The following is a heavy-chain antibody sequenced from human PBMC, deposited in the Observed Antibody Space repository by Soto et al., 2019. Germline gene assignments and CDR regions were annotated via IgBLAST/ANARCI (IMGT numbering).Heavy chain of an antibody. Sequence: QVQLLESGGGVVQPGRSLRLSCAASGFTFSSYGMHWVRQAPGKGLEWVAVISYDGSNKYYADSLKGRFTISRDNSKNTLYLQMNSQRSVDTAVYYCANVFVDVFWSGYYPTPYYYYVMDVWGQGTTVTVAS. CDR1: GFTFSSYG. V-gene: IGHV3-30*18. CDR3: ANVFVDVFWSGYYPTPYYYYVMDV. D-gene: IGHD3-3*01. J-gene: IGHJ6*02. CDR2: ISYDGSNK.